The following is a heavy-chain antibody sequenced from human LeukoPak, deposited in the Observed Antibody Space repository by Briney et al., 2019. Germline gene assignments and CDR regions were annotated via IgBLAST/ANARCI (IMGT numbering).Heavy chain of an antibody. V-gene: IGHV4-30-4*07. CDR2: IYYSGST. CDR1: GGSISSGGYS. Sequence: SQTLSLTCAVSGGSISSGGYSWSWIRQPPGKGLEWIGYIYYSGSTNYNPSLKSRVTISVDTSKNQFSLKLSSVTAADTAVYYCARGQRSCSGGSCYGPYFDYWGQGTLVTVSS. CDR3: ARGQRSCSGGSCYGPYFDY. J-gene: IGHJ4*02. D-gene: IGHD2-15*01.